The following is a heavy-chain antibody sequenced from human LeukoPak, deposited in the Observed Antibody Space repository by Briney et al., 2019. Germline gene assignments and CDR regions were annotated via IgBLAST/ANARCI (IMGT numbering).Heavy chain of an antibody. J-gene: IGHJ4*02. D-gene: IGHD1-26*01. CDR2: IFYSGST. CDR3: ARSSGTYSDF. CDR1: GGSISSYY. Sequence: PSETLSLTCTVSGGSISSYYWTWIRQPPGKGLEWIGYIFYSGSTNYNPSLKSRVTILLDTSKNQFSLRLTSVTAADTAVYFCARSSGTYSDFWGQGILVTVSS. V-gene: IGHV4-59*08.